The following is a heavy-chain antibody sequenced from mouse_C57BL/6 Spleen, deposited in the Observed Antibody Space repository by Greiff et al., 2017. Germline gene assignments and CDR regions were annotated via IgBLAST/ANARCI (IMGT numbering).Heavy chain of an antibody. V-gene: IGHV1-26*01. CDR3: AREFITTVVERGHWYFDV. CDR2: INPNNGGT. J-gene: IGHJ1*03. CDR1: GYTFTDYY. Sequence: EVQLQQSGPELVKPGASVKISCKASGYTFTDYYMNWVKQSHGKSLEWIGDINPNNGGTSYNQKFKGKATLTVDKSSSTAYMELRSLTSEDSAVYYCAREFITTVVERGHWYFDVWGTGTTVTVSS. D-gene: IGHD1-1*01.